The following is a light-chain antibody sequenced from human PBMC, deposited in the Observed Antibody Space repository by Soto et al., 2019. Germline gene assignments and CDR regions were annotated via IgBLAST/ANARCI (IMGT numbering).Light chain of an antibody. Sequence: EIVLTQSPATLSLSPGERATLSCRASQSVNSYLAWYQQKPGQAPRLLIYDASNRATGIPARFSGSGSGTDLTLTISSLEPEDFAVYYCQQRYNWPRTFGQGTKLEIK. J-gene: IGKJ2*01. CDR3: QQRYNWPRT. CDR2: DAS. CDR1: QSVNSY. V-gene: IGKV3-11*01.